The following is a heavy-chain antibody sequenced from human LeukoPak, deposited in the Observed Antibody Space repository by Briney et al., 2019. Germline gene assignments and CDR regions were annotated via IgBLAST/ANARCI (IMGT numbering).Heavy chain of an antibody. J-gene: IGHJ4*02. CDR1: GFTFSSNA. D-gene: IGHD3-10*01. CDR3: AKVGFGELPQERIDY. Sequence: GGSLRLSCAASGFTFSSNAMSWVRQAPGKGLEWVSGISYSGGSTYYADSVKGRFTISRDNSKNTLYLQMNSLRAEDTAVYYCAKVGFGELPQERIDYWGQGTLVTVSS. V-gene: IGHV3-23*01. CDR2: ISYSGGST.